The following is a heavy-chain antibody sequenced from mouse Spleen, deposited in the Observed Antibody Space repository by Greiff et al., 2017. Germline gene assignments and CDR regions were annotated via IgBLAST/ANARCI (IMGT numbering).Heavy chain of an antibody. J-gene: IGHJ1*01. Sequence: EVQLVESGGGLVKPGGSLKLSCAASGFTFSSYGMSWVRQTPEKRLEWVATISGGGSYTYYPDSVKGRFTISRDNAKNNLYLQMSSLRSEDTALYYCARGTIYGSSYWYFDVWGAGTTVTVSS. CDR3: ARGTIYGSSYWYFDV. D-gene: IGHD1-1*01. CDR1: GFTFSSYG. V-gene: IGHV5-9-2*01. CDR2: ISGGGSYT.